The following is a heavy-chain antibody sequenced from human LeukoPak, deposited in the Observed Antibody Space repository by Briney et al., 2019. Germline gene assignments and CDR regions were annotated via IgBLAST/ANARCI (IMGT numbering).Heavy chain of an antibody. CDR1: GGSISSSTYY. D-gene: IGHD6-19*01. CDR2: IYYSGST. Sequence: KPSETLSLTCTVSGGSISSSTYYWDWIRQPPEKGLEWIGSIYYSGSTYYNPSLKSRVTISVDTSKNQFSLKLSSVTAADTAVYYCATLVRSGWHRDYWGQGTLVTVSS. V-gene: IGHV4-39*01. J-gene: IGHJ4*02. CDR3: ATLVRSGWHRDY.